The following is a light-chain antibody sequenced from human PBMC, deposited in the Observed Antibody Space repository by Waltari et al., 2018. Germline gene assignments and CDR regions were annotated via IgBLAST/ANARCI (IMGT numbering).Light chain of an antibody. CDR2: DAS. V-gene: IGKV3-11*01. CDR3: QERSSWPALT. J-gene: IGKJ4*01. CDR1: HGIGTS. Sequence: DIVLTQSPATLSLSPGERATLSCRASHGIGTSLAWYQQKPGQAPRLLIYDASYMATGISARFSGSGSGTDFTLTISSLEPEDSAVYYCQERSSWPALTFGGGTKVEIK.